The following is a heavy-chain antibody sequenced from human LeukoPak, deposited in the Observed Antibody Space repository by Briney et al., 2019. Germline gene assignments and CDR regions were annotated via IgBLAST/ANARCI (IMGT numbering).Heavy chain of an antibody. CDR3: ARRGIVALGSFDY. Sequence: PGGSLRLSCAASGFTFSGFDMHWVRQAPGKGLEWVAFIRYDGSNKYYADSVKGRFTISRDNAKNSLYLQMNSLRAEDTAVHYCARRGIVALGSFDYWGQGTLVTVSS. J-gene: IGHJ4*02. CDR1: GFTFSGFD. CDR2: IRYDGSNK. V-gene: IGHV3-30*02. D-gene: IGHD3-22*01.